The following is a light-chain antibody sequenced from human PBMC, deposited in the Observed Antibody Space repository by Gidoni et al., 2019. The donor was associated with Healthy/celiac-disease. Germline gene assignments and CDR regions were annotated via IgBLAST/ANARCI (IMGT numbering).Light chain of an antibody. Sequence: DIVMTQSPLSLPVTPGEPASISCRSSQSLLHSNGYNYLDWYLQKPGQSPQLLIYLGSNRASGGPDRFSGSGSGTDFTLKISRVEDEDVGVYYCMQALQTPYTFGQGTKLEIK. CDR2: LGS. V-gene: IGKV2-28*01. J-gene: IGKJ2*01. CDR1: QSLLHSNGYNY. CDR3: MQALQTPYT.